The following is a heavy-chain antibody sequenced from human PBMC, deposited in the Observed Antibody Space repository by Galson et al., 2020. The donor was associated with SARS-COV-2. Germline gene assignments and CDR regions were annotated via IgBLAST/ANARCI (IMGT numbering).Heavy chain of an antibody. D-gene: IGHD2-2*03. CDR1: GGSVTIYY. V-gene: IGHV4-59*02. J-gene: IGHJ3*02. CDR3: ARVDSFDALDK. Sequence: SETLSLTCTVSGGSVTIYYWSWIRQPPGKGLEWIGYIYYSGSTRYNPSLRSRVTMSVDTSKNQFSLKLSSVTAADTAMYYCARVDSFDALDKWGQGTLVTVSS. CDR2: IYYSGST.